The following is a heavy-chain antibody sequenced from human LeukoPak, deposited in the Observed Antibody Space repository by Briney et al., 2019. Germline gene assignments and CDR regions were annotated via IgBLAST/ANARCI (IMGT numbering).Heavy chain of an antibody. D-gene: IGHD3-22*01. J-gene: IGHJ3*02. CDR3: ARSPRDGSGYECLGVFDI. CDR2: INPSGGST. V-gene: IGHV1-46*01. Sequence: GASVKVSCKASGYTFTSYYMHWVRQAPGQGLEWMGIINPSGGSTSYAQKFQGRVTMTRDTSTSTVYMELSSLKSDDTAVYFCARSPRDGSGYECLGVFDIWGQGTKVTVSS. CDR1: GYTFTSYY.